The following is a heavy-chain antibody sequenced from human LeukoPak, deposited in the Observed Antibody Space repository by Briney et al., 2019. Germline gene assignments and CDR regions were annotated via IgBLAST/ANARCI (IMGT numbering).Heavy chain of an antibody. CDR1: GGSISTYY. D-gene: IGHD1-26*01. CDR2: VYYSGST. CDR3: ARGLGSGSNYVDY. J-gene: IGHJ4*02. V-gene: IGHV4-59*01. Sequence: SETLSLTCTVSGGSISTYYWTWIRQPPGKGLECIGYVYYSGSTNYSPSLKSQVTISLDTSKNQFSLRLSSMTAADTAVYYCARGLGSGSNYVDYWGQGTLVTVSS.